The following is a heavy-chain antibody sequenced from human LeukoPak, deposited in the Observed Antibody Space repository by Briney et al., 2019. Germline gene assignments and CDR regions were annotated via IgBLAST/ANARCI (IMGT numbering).Heavy chain of an antibody. Sequence: SETLSLTCTVSGGSISSYYWSWIRQPPGKGLEWIGYIYYSGSTNYNPSLKSRVTISVDTSKNQFSLKLSSVTAPDTAVYYCASEEVVTATLLSSGGWFDPWGQGTLVTVSS. CDR1: GGSISSYY. J-gene: IGHJ5*02. D-gene: IGHD2-15*01. CDR3: ASEEVVTATLLSSGGWFDP. CDR2: IYYSGST. V-gene: IGHV4-59*08.